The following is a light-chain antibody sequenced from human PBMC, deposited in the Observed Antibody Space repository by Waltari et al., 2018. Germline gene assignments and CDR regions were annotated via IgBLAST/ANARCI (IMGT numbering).Light chain of an antibody. J-gene: IGKJ3*01. CDR1: QSVINSADNKNK. V-gene: IGKV4-1*01. CDR3: QQYYRVPFT. Sequence: DIVMTQSPDSLTVSLGERATINCKSSQSVINSADNKNKLAWYQQKAGQPPKLLIYWASTRESGVHDRFSGSGSGTDFTLTISSLQAEDVAVYYCQQYYRVPFTFGPGTKVDIK. CDR2: WAS.